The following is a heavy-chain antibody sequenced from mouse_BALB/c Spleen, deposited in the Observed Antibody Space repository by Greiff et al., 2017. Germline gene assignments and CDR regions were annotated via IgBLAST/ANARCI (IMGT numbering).Heavy chain of an antibody. CDR1: GFTFSSYG. CDR3: ARGGYYGYFDD. J-gene: IGHJ2*01. V-gene: IGHV5-6-5*01. Sequence: EVQGVESGGDLVKPGGSLKLSCAASGFTFSSYGMSWVRQTPDKRLEWVASISSGGSTYYPDSVKGRFTISRDNARNILYLQMSSLRSEDTAMYYCARGGYYGYFDDWGQGTTLTVAS. D-gene: IGHD1-1*01. CDR2: ISSGGST.